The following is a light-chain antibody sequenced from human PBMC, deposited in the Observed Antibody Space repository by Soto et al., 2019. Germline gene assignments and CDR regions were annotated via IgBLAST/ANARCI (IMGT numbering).Light chain of an antibody. CDR1: QSVSSSY. J-gene: IGKJ4*01. CDR3: QQYGSSPAIT. Sequence: EIVLTQSPGTLSLSPGERASLSCRASQSVSSSYLAWYQQRHGQAPRLLIYGASSRATGVPDRFSASGSETDFTLTISRLEPEDFAVYYCQQYGSSPAITFGGGTKVEIK. CDR2: GAS. V-gene: IGKV3-20*01.